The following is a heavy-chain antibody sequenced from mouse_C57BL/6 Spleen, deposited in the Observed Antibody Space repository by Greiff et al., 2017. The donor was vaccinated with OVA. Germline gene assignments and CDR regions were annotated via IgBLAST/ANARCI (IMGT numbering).Heavy chain of an antibody. D-gene: IGHD2-1*01. CDR3: ARRGYGKWYFDV. CDR1: GYTFTSSW. Sequence: VQLQQPGAELVKPGASVKMSCKASGYTFTSSWITWVKQRPGQGLEWIGDIYPGSGSTNYNEKFKSKATLTVDTSSSTAYMQLSSLTSEDSAVYYCARRGYGKWYFDVWGTGTTVTVSS. V-gene: IGHV1-55*01. J-gene: IGHJ1*03. CDR2: IYPGSGST.